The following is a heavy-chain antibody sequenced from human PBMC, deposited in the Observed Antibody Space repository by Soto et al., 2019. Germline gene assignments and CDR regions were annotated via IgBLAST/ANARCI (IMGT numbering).Heavy chain of an antibody. CDR2: ISGSSSYI. J-gene: IGHJ4*02. Sequence: VQLVESGGGLVEPGGSLRLSCAASGFTFSSYSMNWVRQAPGKGLEWVSSISGSSSYIYYAESVKGRFTISRDNAKNALYLQMNSLSDEDTAVYYCARDLSTMPRGGFGYWGQGTLVTVSS. CDR3: ARDLSTMPRGGFGY. CDR1: GFTFSSYS. D-gene: IGHD3-10*01. V-gene: IGHV3-21*01.